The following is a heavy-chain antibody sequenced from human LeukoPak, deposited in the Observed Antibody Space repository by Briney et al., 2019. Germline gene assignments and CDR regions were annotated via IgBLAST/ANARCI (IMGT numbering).Heavy chain of an antibody. D-gene: IGHD3-22*01. CDR2: IWYDGSNK. Sequence: GGCLRLSCAASVFTLSSHWTLWVRQARGKGLEWVAVIWYDGSNKYYADSVKGRFTVSRDNSKNTLYLQMNSLRAEDTAVYYCARDGYDRSRYYYGMDVWGQGTTVTVSS. CDR3: ARDGYDRSRYYYGMDV. J-gene: IGHJ6*02. CDR1: VFTLSSHW. V-gene: IGHV3-33*01.